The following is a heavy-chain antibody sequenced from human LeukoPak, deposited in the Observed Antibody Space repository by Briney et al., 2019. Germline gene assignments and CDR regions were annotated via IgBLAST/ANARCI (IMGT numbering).Heavy chain of an antibody. CDR2: IRYDGSNK. J-gene: IGHJ4*02. CDR1: GFTFSSYG. Sequence: PGGSLRLSCAASGFTFSSYGMHWVRQAPGKGLEWVAFIRYDGSNKYYADSVKGRFTISRDNSKNTLYLQMNSLRAEDTAVYYCAKDPMVIPRARDCSSTSCITGYFDYWGQGTLVTVSS. V-gene: IGHV3-30*02. D-gene: IGHD2-2*01. CDR3: AKDPMVIPRARDCSSTSCITGYFDY.